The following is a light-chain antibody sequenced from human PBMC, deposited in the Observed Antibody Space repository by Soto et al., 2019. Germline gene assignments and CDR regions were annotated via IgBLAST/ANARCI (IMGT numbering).Light chain of an antibody. CDR2: DAS. V-gene: IGKV1-5*01. J-gene: IGKJ1*01. CDR1: QSISSW. Sequence: DIQMTQSPSTLSASVGDKVTITCRASQSISSWLAWYQQKPGKAPKLLIYDASSLESGVPSRFSGSGSGTKFTLTISSLQPDDFATYYCQQYNNYSGTFGQGTKV. CDR3: QQYNNYSGT.